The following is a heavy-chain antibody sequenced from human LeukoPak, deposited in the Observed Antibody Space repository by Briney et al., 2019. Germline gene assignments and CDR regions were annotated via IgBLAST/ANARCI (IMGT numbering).Heavy chain of an antibody. Sequence: SETLSLTCTVSGGSIGSGYYRAWIRQPPGKGLEWIGSIHYGGTTHYNPSLQSRVTISADTSKNQFALDLRSVAAADTAVYYCTRDIGDFVSDFWGQGTLVTVSS. J-gene: IGHJ4*02. CDR2: IHYGGTT. D-gene: IGHD2-21*02. V-gene: IGHV4-39*02. CDR3: TRDIGDFVSDF. CDR1: GGSIGSGYY.